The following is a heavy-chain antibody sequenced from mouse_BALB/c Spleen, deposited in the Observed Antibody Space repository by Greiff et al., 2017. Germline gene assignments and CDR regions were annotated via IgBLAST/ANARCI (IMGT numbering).Heavy chain of an antibody. V-gene: IGHV1-7*01. D-gene: IGHD1-1*01. CDR2: INPSTGYT. CDR3: ARYYGSSSWFAY. J-gene: IGHJ3*01. CDR1: GYTFTSYW. Sequence: QVQLQQSGAELAKPGASVKMSCKASGYTFTSYWMHWVKQRPGQGLEWIGYINPSTGYTEYNQKFKDKATLTADKSSSTAYMQLSSLTSEDSAVYYCARYYGSSSWFAYWGQGTLVTVSA.